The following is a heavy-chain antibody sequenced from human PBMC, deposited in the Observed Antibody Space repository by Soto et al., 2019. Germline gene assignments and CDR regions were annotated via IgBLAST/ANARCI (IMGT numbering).Heavy chain of an antibody. J-gene: IGHJ4*02. V-gene: IGHV4-34*01. D-gene: IGHD3-3*01. CDR3: ATGNVDSMLEY. Sequence: SETLSLTCAVYGGSFIGYYCILIRQPPGKGLEWIGEINHSGGADYSPSLKSRVTISADSSKNHFSLRLTAVTAADTAVYYCATGNVDSMLEYWGQGTQVTVSS. CDR1: GGSFIGYY. CDR2: INHSGGA.